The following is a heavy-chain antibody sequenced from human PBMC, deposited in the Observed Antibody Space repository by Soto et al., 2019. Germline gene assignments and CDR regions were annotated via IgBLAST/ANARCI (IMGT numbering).Heavy chain of an antibody. CDR3: ARALPVAKGGFDP. V-gene: IGHV3-53*01. CDR1: GFTVSNTY. CDR2: IYTAGGT. D-gene: IGHD2-2*01. J-gene: IGHJ5*02. Sequence: LRLSCAASGFTVSNTYMTWVRQPPGKGLECVSVIYTAGGTNYADSVKGRFIISRDNSKNTLYLQMNSLRAEDTAVYYCARALPVAKGGFDPWGQGALVTVSS.